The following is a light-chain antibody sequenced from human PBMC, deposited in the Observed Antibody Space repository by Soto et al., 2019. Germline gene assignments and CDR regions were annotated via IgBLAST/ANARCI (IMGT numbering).Light chain of an antibody. J-gene: IGKJ2*01. CDR2: RAS. V-gene: IGKV3-15*01. CDR1: QHVSSN. Sequence: EIVMTQSPATLSVSPGGSATLSCRAIQHVSSNLAWYRQKPGQAPTLLIYRASTRATGIPATFSGSGSGTEFTLTISSLQSEDFAVYYCQQYNKWPYTFGQGTKLEI. CDR3: QQYNKWPYT.